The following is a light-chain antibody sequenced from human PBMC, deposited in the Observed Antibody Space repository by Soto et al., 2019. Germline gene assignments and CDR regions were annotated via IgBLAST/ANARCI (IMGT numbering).Light chain of an antibody. V-gene: IGKV3-15*01. CDR2: GAS. J-gene: IGKJ1*01. Sequence: EVVMTQSPATLSVSPGERATLSCRASQNVNANLAWYQQKPGQAPRLLIHGASTRATGIPARFSGSGFGTEFIRTISRLQSEDFAVYYCQQYNTWLWTFGQGTKVEGK. CDR1: QNVNAN. CDR3: QQYNTWLWT.